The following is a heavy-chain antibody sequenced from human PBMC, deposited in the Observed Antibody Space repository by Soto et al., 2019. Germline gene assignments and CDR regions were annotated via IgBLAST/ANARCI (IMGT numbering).Heavy chain of an antibody. CDR2: ITPSGSTI. J-gene: IGHJ6*02. Sequence: GGSVRLSCAASGFTFSDYYMSWVRQAPGKGLEWISYITPSGSTISYADSVKGRFTISRDNAKNSVYLQMNSLRAEDTAVYYCARGHNGIDFRGQATTVTGFS. CDR1: GFTFSDYY. V-gene: IGHV3-11*01. CDR3: ARGHNGIDF.